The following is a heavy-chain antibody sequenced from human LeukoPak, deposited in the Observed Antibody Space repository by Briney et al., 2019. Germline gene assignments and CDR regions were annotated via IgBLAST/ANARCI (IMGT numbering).Heavy chain of an antibody. CDR3: ARRPLGYCSSTSCAGRHWFDP. CDR2: INHSGST. D-gene: IGHD2-2*01. V-gene: IGHV4-34*01. CDR1: GGSFSGYY. J-gene: IGHJ5*02. Sequence: PSETLSLTCAVYGGSFSGYYWSWIRQPPGKGLEWIGEINHSGSTNYNPSLKSRVTISVDTSKNQFSLKLSSVTAADTAVYYCARRPLGYCSSTSCAGRHWFDPWGQGTLVTVSS.